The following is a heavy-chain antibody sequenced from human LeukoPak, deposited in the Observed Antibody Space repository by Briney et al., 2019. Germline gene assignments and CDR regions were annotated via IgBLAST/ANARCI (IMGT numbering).Heavy chain of an antibody. D-gene: IGHD3-10*01. CDR2: IKHDGSDK. J-gene: IGHJ4*02. V-gene: IGHV3-7*01. Sequence: GGSLRLSCSASGFTFSNYWMIWVRQSPGKGLEWVAIIKHDGSDKYCVDSVKGRFTISRDNAKNSLYLQMSSLRAEDTAVYYCARGGHRQKEFWGQGTLVTVSS. CDR3: ARGGHRQKEF. CDR1: GFTFSNYW.